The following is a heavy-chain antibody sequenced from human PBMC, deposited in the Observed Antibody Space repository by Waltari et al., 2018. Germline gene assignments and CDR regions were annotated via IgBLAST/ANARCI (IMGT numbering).Heavy chain of an antibody. J-gene: IGHJ3*02. CDR3: ARGSTISDAFDI. Sequence: QVQLQESGSGLVKPSETLSLTCAVSGYSISSGYSWGWIRQPPGKWLEWIGSICHSVRTYYHPSLKSRVTTSVATSKNQFFLKLSSVTAADTAVYYCARGSTISDAFDIWGQGTMVTVSS. D-gene: IGHD3-9*01. CDR1: GYSISSGYS. V-gene: IGHV4-38-2*01. CDR2: ICHSVRT.